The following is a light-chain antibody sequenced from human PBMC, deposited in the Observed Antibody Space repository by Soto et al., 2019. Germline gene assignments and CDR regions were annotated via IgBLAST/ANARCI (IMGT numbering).Light chain of an antibody. CDR3: QQDYNLPHT. Sequence: PGERVTLSCRASQSVSSSYLTWYQQKPGQAPRLLIYGASTRATSIPARFSGSGSGTDFTLTISSLQPEDFAVYYCQQDYNLPHTFGQGTKVDIK. CDR1: QSVSSSY. CDR2: GAS. J-gene: IGKJ1*01. V-gene: IGKV3D-7*01.